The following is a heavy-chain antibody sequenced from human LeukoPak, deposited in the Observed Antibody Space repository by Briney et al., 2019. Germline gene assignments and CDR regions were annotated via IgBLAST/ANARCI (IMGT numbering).Heavy chain of an antibody. CDR1: GFIFSSYG. D-gene: IGHD3-10*01. CDR3: ARGGLGSWTFDS. J-gene: IGHJ5*01. Sequence: GGSLRLSCAASGFIFSSYGMNWVRQAPGKGLEWVPYISGTGTTIYYADSVKGRFTIPRDNAKYSLHPQMDSLRADDTAVYSCARGGLGSWTFDSWGQGTLVTVSS. CDR2: ISGTGTTI. V-gene: IGHV3-48*04.